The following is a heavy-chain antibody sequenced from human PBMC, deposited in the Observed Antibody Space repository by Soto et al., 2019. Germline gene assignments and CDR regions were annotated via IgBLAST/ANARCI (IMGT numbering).Heavy chain of an antibody. CDR3: ARHRSGCFLVARNYYYYMDV. CDR1: GGSISSYY. J-gene: IGHJ6*03. Sequence: PSETLSLTCTVSGGSISSYYWSWIRQPPGKGLEWIGYIYYSGSTNYNPSLKSRVTISVDTSKNQFSLKLSSVTAADTAVYYCARHRSGCFLVARNYYYYMDVRGTGITVNISS. CDR2: IYYSGST. D-gene: IGHD6-19*01. V-gene: IGHV4-59*08.